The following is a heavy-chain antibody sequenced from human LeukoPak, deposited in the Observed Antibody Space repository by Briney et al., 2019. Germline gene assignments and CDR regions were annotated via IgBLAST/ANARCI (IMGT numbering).Heavy chain of an antibody. CDR2: IYTSGST. CDR3: ARHSYDYVWGSYRYAGYFQH. V-gene: IGHV4-61*02. J-gene: IGHJ1*01. D-gene: IGHD3-16*02. CDR1: GGSISSGSYY. Sequence: PSETLSLTCTVSGGSISSGSYYWSWIRQPAGKGLEWIGRIYTSGSTNYNPSLKSRVTISVDTSKNQFSLKLSSVTAADTAVYYCARHSYDYVWGSYRYAGYFQHWGQGTLVTVSS.